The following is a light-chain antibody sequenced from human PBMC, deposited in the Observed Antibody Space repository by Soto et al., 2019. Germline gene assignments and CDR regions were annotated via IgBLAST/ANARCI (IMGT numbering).Light chain of an antibody. V-gene: IGKV3-11*01. CDR1: QSVSSY. J-gene: IGKJ5*01. CDR2: DAY. Sequence: VLTQSPATLSLSPGESATLSCRASQSVSSYLAWYQQKPGQAPRLLIYDAYNRATGIPATFSGSGSGTDFTLTISSLEPEDFAVYYCQQRSNWPPITFGQGTRLEIK. CDR3: QQRSNWPPIT.